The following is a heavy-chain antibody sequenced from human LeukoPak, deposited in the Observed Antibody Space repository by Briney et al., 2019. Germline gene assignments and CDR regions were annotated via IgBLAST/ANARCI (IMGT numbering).Heavy chain of an antibody. CDR1: GGSISSYY. Sequence: SETLSLTCTVSGGSISSYYWSWILQPPGKGLEWIGYIYYSGSTNYNPSLKSRVTISVDTSKNQFSLKLSSVTAADTAVYYCARDLGSGYFDYWGQGTLVTVSS. J-gene: IGHJ4*02. CDR2: IYYSGST. D-gene: IGHD2-15*01. V-gene: IGHV4-59*01. CDR3: ARDLGSGYFDY.